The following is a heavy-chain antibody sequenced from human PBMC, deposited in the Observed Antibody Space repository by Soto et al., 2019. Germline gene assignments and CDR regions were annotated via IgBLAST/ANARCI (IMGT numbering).Heavy chain of an antibody. V-gene: IGHV4-34*01. CDR3: ASTRLKSYCTSDYCSVSYYFDY. CDR1: GGSFSGYY. D-gene: IGHD2-8*02. J-gene: IGHJ4*02. CDR2: INHSGRT. Sequence: QVLLQQWGAGLLKPSETLSLTCAVYGGSFSGYYWSWIRQPPEKGLEWIGEINHSGRTHYNPSLKRRVTILVDTSKNQCSLKLTSVTAADTAVYYCASTRLKSYCTSDYCSVSYYFDYWDQGILVTVSS.